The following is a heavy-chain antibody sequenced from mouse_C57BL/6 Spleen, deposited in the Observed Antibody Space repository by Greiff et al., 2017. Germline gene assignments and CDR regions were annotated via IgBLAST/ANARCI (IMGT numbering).Heavy chain of an antibody. V-gene: IGHV1-80*01. CDR2: IYPGDGDT. CDR1: GYAFSSYW. D-gene: IGHD2-1*01. Sequence: VKLQQSGAELVKPGASVKISCKASGYAFSSYWMNWVKQRPGKGLEWIGQIYPGDGDTNYNGKFKGKATLTADKSSSTAYMQLGSLTSEDFAVYFCAREVYGNSYYYAMDYWGQGTSVTVSS. CDR3: AREVYGNSYYYAMDY. J-gene: IGHJ4*01.